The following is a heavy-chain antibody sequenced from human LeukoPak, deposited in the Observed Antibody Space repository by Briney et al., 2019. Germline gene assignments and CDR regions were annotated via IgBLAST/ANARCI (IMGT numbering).Heavy chain of an antibody. Sequence: GGSLRLSCAATGLTVSSNFMSWVRQAPGKGLEWVSVIYGGGSTYYADSVKGRFTISRDTPKNTLYLQMNSLRVEDTAVYYCASWPGGWYGEDSWGQGTLVIVSS. CDR2: IYGGGST. D-gene: IGHD6-19*01. CDR3: ASWPGGWYGEDS. CDR1: GLTVSSNF. J-gene: IGHJ4*02. V-gene: IGHV3-53*01.